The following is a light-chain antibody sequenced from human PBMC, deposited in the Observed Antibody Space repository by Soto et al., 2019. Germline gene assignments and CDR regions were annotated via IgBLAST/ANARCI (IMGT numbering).Light chain of an antibody. CDR2: GAS. Sequence: EIVLTQSPGTLSLSSGERATLSCRASQSVSSSSLAWYQQKPGQAPRLLIYGASSRATGIPDRFSGSGSGTDFTLIIIRLEPEDFAVYYCQQYETFGQGTKVEIK. V-gene: IGKV3-20*01. CDR3: QQYET. CDR1: QSVSSSS. J-gene: IGKJ1*01.